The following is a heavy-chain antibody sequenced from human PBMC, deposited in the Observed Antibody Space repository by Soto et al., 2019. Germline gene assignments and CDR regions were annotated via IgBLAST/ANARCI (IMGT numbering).Heavy chain of an antibody. CDR3: ARDRGIFGVGDYYYYMDV. D-gene: IGHD3-3*01. Sequence: EVQLVESGGGLVKPGGSLRLSCAASGFNFSTYSMNWVRQAPGKGLEWVSSITSSSTYIYYSDSVKGRFTISRDNAKNSLYLQMNSLRAEDTAVYYCARDRGIFGVGDYYYYMDVWGKGTTVTVS. J-gene: IGHJ6*03. V-gene: IGHV3-21*01. CDR1: GFNFSTYS. CDR2: ITSSSTYI.